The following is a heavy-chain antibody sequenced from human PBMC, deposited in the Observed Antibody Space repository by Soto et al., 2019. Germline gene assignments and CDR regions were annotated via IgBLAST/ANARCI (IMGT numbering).Heavy chain of an antibody. CDR1: RFTFSDYC. CDR3: ARGAYPASYYYYALDV. CDR2: ISPGDSYI. V-gene: IGHV3-21*06. Sequence: XGFLRLSFAASRFTFSDYCMYWVGQAPGKGLEWLSYISPGDSYIEYADSVKGRFTISRDDVQNSLFLEMNSLRAEDTAVYYCARGAYPASYYYYALDVWGQGTTVTVSS. J-gene: IGHJ6*02.